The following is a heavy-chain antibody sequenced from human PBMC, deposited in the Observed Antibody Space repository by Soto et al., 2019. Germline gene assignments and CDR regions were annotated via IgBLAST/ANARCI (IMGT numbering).Heavy chain of an antibody. CDR2: IWYDGSNQ. Sequence: GGSLRLSCAPSGFTFSTYGMHWVRQAPGKGLEWVAVIWYDGSNQYYADSVKGRFTISRDNSKNVLYLQMNSLRAEDTAVYYCARDLGAFNYGSAYFDYWGQGTPVTVSS. J-gene: IGHJ4*02. D-gene: IGHD3-10*01. V-gene: IGHV3-33*01. CDR1: GFTFSTYG. CDR3: ARDLGAFNYGSAYFDY.